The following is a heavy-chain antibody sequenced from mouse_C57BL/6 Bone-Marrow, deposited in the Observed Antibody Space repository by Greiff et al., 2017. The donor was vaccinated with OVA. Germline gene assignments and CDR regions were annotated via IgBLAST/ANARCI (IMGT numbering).Heavy chain of an antibody. V-gene: IGHV14-4*01. Sequence: VQLQQSGAELVRPGASVKLSCTASGFNIKDDYMHWVKQRPEQGLEWIGWIDPENGDTEYASKFQGKATITADTSSNTAYLQLSSLTSEDTAVYYCTTRLGPRFDDWGQGTTLTVSS. CDR2: IDPENGDT. J-gene: IGHJ2*01. CDR1: GFNIKDDY. CDR3: TTRLGPRFDD. D-gene: IGHD4-1*01.